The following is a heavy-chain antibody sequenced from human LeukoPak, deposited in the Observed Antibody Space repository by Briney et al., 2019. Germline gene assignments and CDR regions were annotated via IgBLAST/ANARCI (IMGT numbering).Heavy chain of an antibody. CDR1: GFTFSNYA. CDR2: ISFDGSNK. CDR3: AREGGTITIFGVVTPDD. V-gene: IGHV3-30*04. D-gene: IGHD3-3*01. Sequence: GGSLRLSCAASGFTFSNYAMHWVRQAPGKGLEWVALISFDGSNKYYADSVKGRFTISRDSSKNTLHLQMNSLRAEDTAVYYCAREGGTITIFGVVTPDDWGQGTLVTVSS. J-gene: IGHJ4*02.